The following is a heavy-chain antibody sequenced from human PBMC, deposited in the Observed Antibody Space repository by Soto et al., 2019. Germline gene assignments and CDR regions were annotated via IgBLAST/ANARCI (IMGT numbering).Heavy chain of an antibody. CDR2: IHYNGNT. V-gene: IGHV4-59*01. D-gene: IGHD2-2*03. CDR3: AREGNLGRWIQPLDS. J-gene: IGHJ4*02. Sequence: ASETLCLTCTVSGGSISSYYWSWIRQPPGKGLEWIGNIHYNGNTKYSPSLKSRVTMSVDTSKNHFSLKLISVTTADTAVYFCAREGNLGRWIQPLDSWGQGTLVTVSS. CDR1: GGSISSYY.